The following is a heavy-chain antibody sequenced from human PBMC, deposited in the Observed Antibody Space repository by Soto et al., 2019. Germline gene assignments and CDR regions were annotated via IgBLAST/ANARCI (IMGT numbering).Heavy chain of an antibody. CDR2: IYTSGRT. CDR3: ARDRDTAMTWGYFDY. V-gene: IGHV4-4*07. CDR1: GGSISSYY. J-gene: IGHJ4*02. D-gene: IGHD5-18*01. Sequence: QVQLQESGPGLVKPSETLSLTCTVSGGSISSYYWSWIRQPAGKGLEWIGRIYTSGRTNFTPSLKSRVTMSVDTSKNQFSLKLSSVTAADTAVYYCARDRDTAMTWGYFDYWGQGTLVTVSS.